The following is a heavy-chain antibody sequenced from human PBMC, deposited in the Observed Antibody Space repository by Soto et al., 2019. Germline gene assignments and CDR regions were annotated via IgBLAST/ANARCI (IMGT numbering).Heavy chain of an antibody. Sequence: PGGSLSLSCAASGFTFSGYARHWVRQAPGKGLEWVSAISSSGGTTYYADSVKGRSTISRDNSKNTLYLQMNSLRAEDTAVYYCAKAGYSSPWNPFDYWGQGTLVTVSS. J-gene: IGHJ4*02. CDR1: GFTFSGYA. CDR3: AKAGYSSPWNPFDY. V-gene: IGHV3-23*01. D-gene: IGHD6-13*01. CDR2: ISSSGGTT.